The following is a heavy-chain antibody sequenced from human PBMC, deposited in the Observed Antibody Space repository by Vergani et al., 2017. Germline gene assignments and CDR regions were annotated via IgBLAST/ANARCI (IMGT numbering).Heavy chain of an antibody. V-gene: IGHV3-53*02. Sequence: EVQLVETGGGLIQPGGSLRLSCAASGFTVSSNYMSWVRQAPGKGLEWVSVISGSGGSTNYADFVKGRFTISRDNAKNSLYLQMNSLRAEDTAVYYCALGYCSSTSCYLWSTVSYYYYGMDVWGQGTTVTVSS. J-gene: IGHJ6*02. CDR2: ISGSGGST. CDR3: ALGYCSSTSCYLWSTVSYYYYGMDV. D-gene: IGHD2-2*01. CDR1: GFTVSSNY.